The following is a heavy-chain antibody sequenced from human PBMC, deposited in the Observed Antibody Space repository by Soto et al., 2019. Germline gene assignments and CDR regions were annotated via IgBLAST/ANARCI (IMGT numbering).Heavy chain of an antibody. CDR2: TYYRSKWYN. D-gene: IGHD2-2*01. CDR3: ARVTSTTSWYGRGWFDP. CDR1: GERVSSNSAA. V-gene: IGHV6-1*01. Sequence: SQPLTLACEISGERVSSNSAAWNWIRQSTSRGLEWLGRTYYRSKWYNDYAVSVKSRITINPGTSKNQFSLQLNSVTPEDTAVYYCARVTSTTSWYGRGWFDPWGQGPLVTVSS. J-gene: IGHJ5*02.